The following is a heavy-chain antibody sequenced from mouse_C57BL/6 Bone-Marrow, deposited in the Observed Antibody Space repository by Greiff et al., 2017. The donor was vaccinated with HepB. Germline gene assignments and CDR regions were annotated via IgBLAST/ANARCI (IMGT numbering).Heavy chain of an antibody. CDR1: GYTFTDYY. CDR3: ARRANWDSYYFDY. CDR2: INPYNGGT. D-gene: IGHD4-1*01. Sequence: EVKLQQSGPVLVKPGASVKMSCKASGYTFTDYYMNWVKQSHGKSLEWIGVINPYNGGTSYNQKFKGKATLTVDKSSSTAYMELNSLTSEDSAVYYCARRANWDSYYFDYWGQGTTLTVSS. J-gene: IGHJ2*01. V-gene: IGHV1-19*01.